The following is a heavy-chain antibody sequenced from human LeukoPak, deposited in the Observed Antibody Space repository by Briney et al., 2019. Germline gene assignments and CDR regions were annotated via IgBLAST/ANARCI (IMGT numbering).Heavy chain of an antibody. CDR2: ISGSGTTI. CDR3: ARINYFDSTGYGGEMDY. Sequence: GGSLRLSCAASGFTFSSYEMNWVRQAPGKGLEWISYISGSGTTISYANSVKGRFTISRDNAMTSMYLQMTGLRVENTAIYFCARINYFDSTGYGGEMDYWGQGNLVTVSS. J-gene: IGHJ4*02. V-gene: IGHV3-48*03. CDR1: GFTFSSYE. D-gene: IGHD3-22*01.